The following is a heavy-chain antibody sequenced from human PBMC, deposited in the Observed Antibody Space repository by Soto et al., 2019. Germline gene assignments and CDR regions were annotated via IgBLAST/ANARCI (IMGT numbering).Heavy chain of an antibody. V-gene: IGHV4-38-2*01. Sequence: SETLSLTCGVSGYFISSGFHWGWIRQPPGRGLEWIGSLYHSGNTKYNPSLKSRVTISVDKSKNQFSLHLTSVTAADTAVYYCASSGWSEDFYYYYGMDVWGQGTTVTVSS. CDR2: LYHSGNT. J-gene: IGHJ6*02. D-gene: IGHD6-19*01. CDR1: GYFISSGFH. CDR3: ASSGWSEDFYYYYGMDV.